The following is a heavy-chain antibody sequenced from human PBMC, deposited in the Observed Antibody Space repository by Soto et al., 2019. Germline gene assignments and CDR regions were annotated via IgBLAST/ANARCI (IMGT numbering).Heavy chain of an antibody. D-gene: IGHD1-20*01. V-gene: IGHV3-11*06. CDR2: ISSSSSFT. CDR3: VSAASRIFFFDY. CDR1: GFTFSDYY. J-gene: IGHJ4*02. Sequence: GGSLRLSCAASGFTFSDYYMSWIRQAPGKGLEWVSYISSSSSFTKYADSVKGRFTMSGDNAKNTLYLQMNSLRAEDTAVYYCVSAASRIFFFDYWGQGSLVTVSS.